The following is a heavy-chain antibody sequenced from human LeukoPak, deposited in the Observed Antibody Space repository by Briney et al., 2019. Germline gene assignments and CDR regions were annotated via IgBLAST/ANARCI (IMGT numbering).Heavy chain of an antibody. D-gene: IGHD2-21*01. J-gene: IGHJ6*04. V-gene: IGHV3-23*01. Sequence: GGSLRLSCAASGFTFSSYAMSWVRQAPGKGLEWVSAISGSGGSTYYADSVKGRFTISRDNSKNTLYLQMNSLRAEDTAVYYCAEDLLSQVNYYCYYGMDVWGKGTTVTVSS. CDR2: ISGSGGST. CDR3: AEDLLSQVNYYCYYGMDV. CDR1: GFTFSSYA.